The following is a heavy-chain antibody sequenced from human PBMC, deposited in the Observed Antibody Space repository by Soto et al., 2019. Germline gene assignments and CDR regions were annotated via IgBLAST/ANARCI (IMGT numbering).Heavy chain of an antibody. V-gene: IGHV3-74*01. D-gene: IGHD5-12*01. J-gene: IGHJ4*02. CDR1: GFTFSSYW. CDR2: IKGDGSEA. Sequence: GGSLRLSCAASGFTFSSYWMHWVRQAPGKGLVWVSRIKGDGSEANYADSVKGRFTISRDNAKNTLYLQLNSLRAEDTAVYYCLRGNSGYGNFDYWGQGTRVTVSS. CDR3: LRGNSGYGNFDY.